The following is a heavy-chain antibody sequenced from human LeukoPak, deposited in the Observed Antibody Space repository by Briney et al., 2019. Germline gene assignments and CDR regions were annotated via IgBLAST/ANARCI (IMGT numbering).Heavy chain of an antibody. CDR3: ARLRYSYGNDY. J-gene: IGHJ4*02. CDR2: IYYTGIT. Sequence: SETLSLTCTVSGGSISSGSHYYQWIRQHPGKGLEWIGYIYYTGITSYNPSLKSRVTMSVDTSMNQVSLKVTSLTAADTAVYYCARLRYSYGNDYWGQGTLVTVSS. V-gene: IGHV4-31*03. CDR1: GGSISSGSHY. D-gene: IGHD5-18*01.